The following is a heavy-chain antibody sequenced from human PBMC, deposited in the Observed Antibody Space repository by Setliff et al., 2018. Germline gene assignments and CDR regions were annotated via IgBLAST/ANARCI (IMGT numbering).Heavy chain of an antibody. V-gene: IGHV3-33*08. J-gene: IGHJ5*02. Sequence: GGSLRLSCAASGFTFSNYEMNWVRQAPGKGLEWVAVVSYDGSNKWYADSVKGRFTISRDNSKNTLYLQMDSLKTEDTAVYYCVKLVPQAISSDPWGQGTLVTVSS. CDR2: VSYDGSNK. CDR1: GFTFSNYE. D-gene: IGHD3-10*01. CDR3: VKLVPQAISSDP.